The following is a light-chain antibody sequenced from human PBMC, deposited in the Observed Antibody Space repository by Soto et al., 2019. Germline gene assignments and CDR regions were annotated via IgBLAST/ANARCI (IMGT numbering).Light chain of an antibody. CDR2: DAS. CDR1: RNISIF. V-gene: IGKV1-33*01. CDR3: QQYDHPPYT. J-gene: IGKJ2*01. Sequence: DIQMTQSPSSLSASVGDRVTITCRASRNISIFLNWYQQKPGKAPKLLIYDASNLERGVPSRFSGSGSGTDFSLTVDSLQPEDTATYYCQQYDHPPYTFGQGTKLEIK.